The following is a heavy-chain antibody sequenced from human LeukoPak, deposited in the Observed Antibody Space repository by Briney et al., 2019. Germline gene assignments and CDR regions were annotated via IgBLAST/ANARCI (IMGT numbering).Heavy chain of an antibody. CDR1: GYTFTSYD. V-gene: IGHV1-69*04. CDR3: ARRGAAGFDP. D-gene: IGHD6-13*01. Sequence: GASVKVSCKASGYTFTSYDISWVRQAPGQGLEWMGRIIPILGIANYAQKFQGRVTITADKSTSTAYMELSSLRSEDTAVYYCARRGAAGFDPWGQGTLVTVSS. J-gene: IGHJ5*02. CDR2: IIPILGIA.